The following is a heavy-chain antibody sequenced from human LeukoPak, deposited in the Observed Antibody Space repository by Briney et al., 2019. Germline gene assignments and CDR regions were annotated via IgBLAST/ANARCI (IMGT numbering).Heavy chain of an antibody. J-gene: IGHJ1*01. Sequence: KPAETLSLTCNVSGGSISSDYWSWIRQPPGKGLEWIGYISYSGTTNYNPSLKSRVSMSLDTSKNQFSLKVTSVITADTAVYYCARGGDSGSYPLVENFQHWGQDTLVTVSS. D-gene: IGHD3-10*01. CDR2: ISYSGTT. CDR3: ARGGDSGSYPLVENFQH. CDR1: GGSISSDY. V-gene: IGHV4-59*01.